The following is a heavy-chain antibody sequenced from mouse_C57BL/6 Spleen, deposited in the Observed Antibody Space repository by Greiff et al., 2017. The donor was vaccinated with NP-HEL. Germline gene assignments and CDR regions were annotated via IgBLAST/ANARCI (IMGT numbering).Heavy chain of an antibody. V-gene: IGHV1-53*01. Sequence: QVQLQQPGTELVKPGASVKLSCKASGYTFTSYWMHWVKQRPGQGLEWIGNINPSNGGTNYNEKFKSKATLTVDKSSSTAYMQLSSLTSEDSAVYFCARHEESYYGSSFWYFDVWGTGTTVTVSS. CDR3: ARHEESYYGSSFWYFDV. CDR1: GYTFTSYW. D-gene: IGHD1-1*01. J-gene: IGHJ1*03. CDR2: INPSNGGT.